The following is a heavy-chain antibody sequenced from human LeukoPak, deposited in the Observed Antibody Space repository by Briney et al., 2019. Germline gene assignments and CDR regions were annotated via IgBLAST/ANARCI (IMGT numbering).Heavy chain of an antibody. CDR2: IYPGDSDT. J-gene: IGHJ4*02. D-gene: IGHD1-1*01. V-gene: IGHV5-51*01. Sequence: GESLKISCKGSGYSFTYYWIGWVRQMPGEGLEWMGIIYPGDSDTRHRPSFQGQVTISVDKSISTAYLQWSSLKASDTAMYYCARQDGNSKYYFDYWGQGTLVTVSS. CDR3: ARQDGNSKYYFDY. CDR1: GYSFTYYW.